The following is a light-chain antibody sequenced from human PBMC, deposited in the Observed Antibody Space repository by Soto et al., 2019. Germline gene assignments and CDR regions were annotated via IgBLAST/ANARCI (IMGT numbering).Light chain of an antibody. CDR2: GAS. CDR1: QTISSN. V-gene: IGKV3-15*01. CDR3: QQYYTTPWT. Sequence: EVVMTQSPATLSVSPGERATLSCRANQTISSNLAWYQQKPGQAPRLLIYGASTRATGIPARFSGSGSGTEFTLTISSLQAEDVAVYYCQQYYTTPWTFGQGTKVDIK. J-gene: IGKJ1*01.